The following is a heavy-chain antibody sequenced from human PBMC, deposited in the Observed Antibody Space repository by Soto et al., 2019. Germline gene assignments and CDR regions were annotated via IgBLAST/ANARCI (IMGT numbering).Heavy chain of an antibody. D-gene: IGHD2-21*02. Sequence: QVQLVQSGAEVRKPGSSLRVSCESSGATFSTTGISWVRQAPGQGLEWMGGIIPLFGTPKYARKFQGRVSITADESTNTVYMELNSLRPDDAAVYYCARASPVICGGDPCYRLDSSFDSWGQGSLVIVSS. CDR1: GATFSTTG. CDR3: ARASPVICGGDPCYRLDSSFDS. CDR2: IIPLFGTP. V-gene: IGHV1-69*01. J-gene: IGHJ5*01.